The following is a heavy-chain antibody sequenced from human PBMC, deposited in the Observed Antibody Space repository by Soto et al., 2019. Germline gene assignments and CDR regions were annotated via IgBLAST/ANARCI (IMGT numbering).Heavy chain of an antibody. CDR2: IYPSDSTT. CDR3: ARHGFYGDYSSNYFDP. J-gene: IGHJ5*02. V-gene: IGHV5-51*01. CDR1: GYSFTNYW. Sequence: GESLKISCMGSGYSFTNYWIAWVRQMPGKGLEYMGIIYPSDSTTRYSPSFQGQVTISADKSISTAYLQWNSLKASDTAMYYCARHGFYGDYSSNYFDPWGQGTLVTVSS. D-gene: IGHD4-17*01.